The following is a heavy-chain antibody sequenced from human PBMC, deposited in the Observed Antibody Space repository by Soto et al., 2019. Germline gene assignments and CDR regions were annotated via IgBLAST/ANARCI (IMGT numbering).Heavy chain of an antibody. J-gene: IGHJ4*02. Sequence: ASVKVSCKACGYTFTSYGISWVRQAPGQGLEWMGWISAYNGNTNYAQKLQGRVTMTTDTSTSTAYMELRSLRSDDTAVYYCARELGYCSGGSCYPDYWGQGTLVTVSS. V-gene: IGHV1-18*01. CDR3: ARELGYCSGGSCYPDY. D-gene: IGHD2-15*01. CDR1: GYTFTSYG. CDR2: ISAYNGNT.